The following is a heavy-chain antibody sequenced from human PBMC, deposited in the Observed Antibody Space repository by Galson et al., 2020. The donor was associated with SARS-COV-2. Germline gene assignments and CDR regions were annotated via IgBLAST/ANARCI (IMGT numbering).Heavy chain of an antibody. D-gene: IGHD4-17*01. CDR2: ISSSGRT. CDR1: GSLSSGNYY. Sequence: SETLSLTCSVSGSLSSGNYYWSWIRQPAGKGLEWIGPISSSGRTNYNPSLKSRVSISVDTSKNQFSLRLSSVTAADTAVYYCARGFTHRKMTTVIRDGFGIWGQGTMVTVSS. CDR3: ARGFTHRKMTTVIRDGFGI. V-gene: IGHV4-61*02. J-gene: IGHJ3*02.